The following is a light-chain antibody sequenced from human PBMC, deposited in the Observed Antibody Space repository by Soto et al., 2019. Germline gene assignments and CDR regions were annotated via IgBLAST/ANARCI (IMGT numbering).Light chain of an antibody. CDR2: AAS. J-gene: IGKJ2*01. V-gene: IGKV3-15*01. CDR3: QQYNDWPPKYT. CDR1: QSVSSN. Sequence: EIVMTQSPATLSVSPGERATLSCRASQSVSSNLAWYQQKPGQAPRLLIYAASTRATGVPARFSGSESGTEFILTISSLQSEDSALYYCQQYNDWPPKYTFGQGTKLEIK.